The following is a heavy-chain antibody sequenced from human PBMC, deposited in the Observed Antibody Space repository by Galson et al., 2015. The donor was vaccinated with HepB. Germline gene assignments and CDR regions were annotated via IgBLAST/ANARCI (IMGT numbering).Heavy chain of an antibody. CDR2: IGSDLNT. CDR1: GFFFSGNA. Sequence: SLRLSCAASGFFFSGNAMSWVRQAPGKGLEWVSAIGSDLNTHYTDSVKGRFTISRDNSRNTLYLQMSGLRAEDTALYYCVKDLFAGQSDYWGQGTLVTVSS. CDR3: VKDLFAGQSDY. D-gene: IGHD2-21*01. J-gene: IGHJ4*02. V-gene: IGHV3-23*01.